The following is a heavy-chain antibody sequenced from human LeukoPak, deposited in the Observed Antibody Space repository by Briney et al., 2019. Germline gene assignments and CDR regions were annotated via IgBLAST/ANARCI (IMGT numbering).Heavy chain of an antibody. D-gene: IGHD3-10*01. CDR3: ARAGFTFSDYFGSFFDY. V-gene: IGHV3-9*01. CDR1: GFTFDDYA. Sequence: GRSLRLSCAASGFTFDDYAMHWVRQAPGKGLEWVSGISWNSGSIGYADSVKGRFTISRDNAKNSLYLQMNSLRAEDTAVYYCARAGFTFSDYFGSFFDYWGQGTLVTVSS. J-gene: IGHJ4*02. CDR2: ISWNSGSI.